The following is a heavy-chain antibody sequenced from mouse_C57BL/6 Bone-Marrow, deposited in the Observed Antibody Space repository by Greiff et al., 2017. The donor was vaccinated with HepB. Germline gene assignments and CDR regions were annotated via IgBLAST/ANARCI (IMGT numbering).Heavy chain of an antibody. CDR2: IHPNSGST. D-gene: IGHD2-4*01. V-gene: IGHV1-64*01. J-gene: IGHJ2*01. CDR3: ARTMITAWYFDY. Sequence: QVQLQQPGAELVKPGASVKLSCKASGYTFTSYWMHWVKQRPGQGLEWIGMIHPNSGSTNYNEKFKSKATLTVDKTSSTAYMQLRSLTSEDSAVYYSARTMITAWYFDYWGQGTTLTVSS. CDR1: GYTFTSYW.